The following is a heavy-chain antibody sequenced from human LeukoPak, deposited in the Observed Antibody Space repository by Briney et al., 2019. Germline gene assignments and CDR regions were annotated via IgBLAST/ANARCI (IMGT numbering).Heavy chain of an antibody. CDR3: ARCTKREWLDYYYYYMDV. J-gene: IGHJ6*03. CDR1: GFTFGSYA. V-gene: IGHV3-23*01. D-gene: IGHD6-19*01. Sequence: GGSLRLSCAASGFTFGSYAMSWVRQAPGKGLEWVSTISGSGGSPYYADSVKGRFTISRDNAKKSLYLQMNRLRAADTAVYYCARCTKREWLDYYYYYMDVWGKGTTVTISS. CDR2: ISGSGGSP.